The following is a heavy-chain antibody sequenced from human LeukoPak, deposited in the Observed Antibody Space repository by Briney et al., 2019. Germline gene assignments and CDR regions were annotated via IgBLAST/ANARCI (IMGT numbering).Heavy chain of an antibody. J-gene: IGHJ4*02. CDR3: AKDLWYSYCSASFDY. CDR1: GFTFSSYA. D-gene: IGHD5-18*01. Sequence: GGSLRLSCAASGFTFSSYAMSWVRQAPGKGLEWVSAISGSGGSTYYADSVKGRYTISRDNSKNTLYLQMNSLRAEDTAVYYCAKDLWYSYCSASFDYWGQGTLVTVSS. V-gene: IGHV3-23*01. CDR2: ISGSGGST.